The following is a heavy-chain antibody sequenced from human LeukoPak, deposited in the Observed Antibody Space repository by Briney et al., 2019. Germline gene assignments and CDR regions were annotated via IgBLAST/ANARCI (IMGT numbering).Heavy chain of an antibody. J-gene: IGHJ6*02. D-gene: IGHD3-16*01. CDR1: GGSISSSSYY. CDR2: IYYSGST. Sequence: PSETLSLTCTVSGGSISSSSYYWGWIRQPPGKGLEWIGSIYYSGSTYYNPSLKSRVTISVDTSKNQFSLKLSPVTAADTAVYYCARLPVWGSKGVSGMDVWGQGTTVTVSS. V-gene: IGHV4-39*01. CDR3: ARLPVWGSKGVSGMDV.